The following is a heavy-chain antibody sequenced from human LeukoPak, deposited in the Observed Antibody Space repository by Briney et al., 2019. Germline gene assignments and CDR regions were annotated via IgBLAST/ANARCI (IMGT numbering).Heavy chain of an antibody. CDR1: GFTFNNYA. V-gene: IGHV3-23*01. Sequence: GGSLRLSCAASGFTFNNYAMSWVRQAPGKGLEWVSAISGSGGSTYYADSVKGRFTISRDNAKNSLYLQMNSLRADDTAVYYCARGPTTLGLRLGELSLRADYWGQGALVTVSS. D-gene: IGHD3-16*02. CDR3: ARGPTTLGLRLGELSLRADY. J-gene: IGHJ4*02. CDR2: ISGSGGST.